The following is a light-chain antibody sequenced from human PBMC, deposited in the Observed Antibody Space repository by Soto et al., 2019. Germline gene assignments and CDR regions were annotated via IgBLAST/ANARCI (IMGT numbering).Light chain of an antibody. J-gene: IGLJ2*01. V-gene: IGLV1-40*01. CDR1: SSNIGAGYD. Sequence: QSVLTQPPSVSGAPGQRVTISCTGSSSNIGAGYDVHWYQQLPGTAPKLLIYGNSNRPSGVPDRFSGSKSGTSASLAITGLQAEDEADYYCQSYDSRPAVVFGGGTKVTVL. CDR3: QSYDSRPAVV. CDR2: GNS.